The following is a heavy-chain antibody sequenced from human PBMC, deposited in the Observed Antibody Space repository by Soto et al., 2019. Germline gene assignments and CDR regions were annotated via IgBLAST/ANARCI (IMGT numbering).Heavy chain of an antibody. CDR1: GCTFSSYG. D-gene: IGHD1-26*01. V-gene: IGHV3-30*18. Sequence: QVQLVESGGGVVQPGRSLRLSCAASGCTFSSYGMHWVRQAPGKGLEWVAVISYDGSNKYYADSVKGRFTISRDNSKNTLYLQMNSLRAEDTAVYYCAKVGGSEVDYWGQGTLVTVSS. CDR2: ISYDGSNK. CDR3: AKVGGSEVDY. J-gene: IGHJ4*02.